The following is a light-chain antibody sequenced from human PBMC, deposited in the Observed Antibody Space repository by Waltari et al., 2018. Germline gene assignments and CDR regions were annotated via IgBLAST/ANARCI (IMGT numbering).Light chain of an antibody. CDR1: SSDIGSYNV. V-gene: IGLV2-23*02. CDR2: GVN. J-gene: IGLJ3*02. Sequence: QSALTQPASVSGSRGQSITISCTGSSSDIGSYNVVSWYQHHPGKAPKLLIYGVNNRPSGVSNRFSGFKSGNTASLTISGLQAEDEADYSCSSYAGSVVFGGGTKLTVL. CDR3: SSYAGSVV.